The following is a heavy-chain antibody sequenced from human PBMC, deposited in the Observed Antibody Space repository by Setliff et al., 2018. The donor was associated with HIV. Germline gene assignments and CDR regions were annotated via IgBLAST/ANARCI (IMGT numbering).Heavy chain of an antibody. D-gene: IGHD3-10*01. J-gene: IGHJ4*02. CDR2: IYWNDDK. CDR1: GFSLSTSGVG. Sequence: SGPTLVNPTQTLTLTCTFSGFSLSTSGVGVGWIRQPPGKALEWLALIYWNDDKRYSPSLKSRLAITKDTSKNQVVLTMTNMDPVDTATYYCASSIKPPHYFDYWGQGTLVTVSS. V-gene: IGHV2-5*01. CDR3: ASSIKPPHYFDY.